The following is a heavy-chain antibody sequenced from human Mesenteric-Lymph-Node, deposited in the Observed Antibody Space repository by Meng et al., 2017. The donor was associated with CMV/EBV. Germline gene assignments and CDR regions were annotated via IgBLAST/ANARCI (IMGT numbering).Heavy chain of an antibody. CDR3: AREYIAAAGTEFY. V-gene: IGHV3-23*01. CDR2: INGSGDIT. J-gene: IGHJ4*02. D-gene: IGHD6-13*01. CDR1: GFTFSSYA. Sequence: AASGFTFSSYAMNWVRQAPGKGLEWVSVINGSGDITYYADSVKGRFTISRDNSKNTLYLQMNSLRAEDTAVYYCAREYIAAAGTEFYWGQGTLVTVSS.